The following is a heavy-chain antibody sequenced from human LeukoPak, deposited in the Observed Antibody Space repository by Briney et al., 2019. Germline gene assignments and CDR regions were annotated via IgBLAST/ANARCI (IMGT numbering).Heavy chain of an antibody. V-gene: IGHV4-38-2*02. J-gene: IGHJ4*02. CDR1: GYSISSGYY. D-gene: IGHD3-10*01. Sequence: SETLSLTCIVSGYSISSGYYWGWIRQPPGKGLEWIGSIHHSGSTYYNPSLKSRVTISVDTSKNQFSLKLSSVTAADTAVYYCARGSGSYNSPPYYWGQGTLVTVSS. CDR3: ARGSGSYNSPPYY. CDR2: IHHSGST.